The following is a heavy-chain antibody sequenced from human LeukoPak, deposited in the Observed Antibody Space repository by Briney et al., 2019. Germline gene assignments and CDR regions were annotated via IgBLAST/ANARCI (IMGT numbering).Heavy chain of an antibody. Sequence: ASVKVSCKASGGSLNNFGISWVRQAPGQGLEWMGWINTNTGNPTYVQGFTGRFVFSLDTSVSTAYLQISSLKAEDTAVYYCAAWSDYYVDYWGQGTLVTVSS. CDR2: INTNTGNP. CDR3: AAWSDYYVDY. V-gene: IGHV7-4-1*02. D-gene: IGHD3-3*01. J-gene: IGHJ4*02. CDR1: GGSLNNFG.